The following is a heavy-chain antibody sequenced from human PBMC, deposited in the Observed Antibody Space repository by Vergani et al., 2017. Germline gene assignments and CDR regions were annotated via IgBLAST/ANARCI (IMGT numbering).Heavy chain of an antibody. CDR1: GFTFSAYW. J-gene: IGHJ6*03. D-gene: IGHD2-2*02. CDR2: IKQDGSER. Sequence: EVQLVESGGGLVQPGGSLRVSCAASGFTFSAYWMSWVRQAPGKGLEWVASIKQDGSERYYVDSVKGRFTISRDNAKNSLYLQMNSLRAEDTALYYCAGDSGFCSSTSSDRDYDMDVWGKGTTVTVSS. CDR3: AGDSGFCSSTSSDRDYDMDV. V-gene: IGHV3-7*03.